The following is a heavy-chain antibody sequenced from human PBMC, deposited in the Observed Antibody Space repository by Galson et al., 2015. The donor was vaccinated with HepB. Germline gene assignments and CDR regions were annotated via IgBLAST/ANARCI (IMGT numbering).Heavy chain of an antibody. J-gene: IGHJ3*02. CDR1: GYSFTSYW. CDR3: ARLLCKTSGSTSCSDAFDI. Sequence: QSGAEVKKPGESLKISCKGSGYSFTSYWIGWVRQMPGKGLEWMGIIYPGDSDTRYSPSFQGQVTISADKSISTAYLQWSSLKASDAAMYYCARLLCKTSGSTSCSDAFDIWGQGTMVTVSS. D-gene: IGHD2-2*01. CDR2: IYPGDSDT. V-gene: IGHV5-51*03.